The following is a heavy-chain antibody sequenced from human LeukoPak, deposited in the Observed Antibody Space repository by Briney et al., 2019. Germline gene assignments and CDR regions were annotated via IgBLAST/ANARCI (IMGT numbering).Heavy chain of an antibody. CDR3: AKDRGLVGATGAFDI. D-gene: IGHD1-26*01. J-gene: IGHJ3*02. CDR2: ISGSGGST. Sequence: GGSLRLSCAASGFTFSSYAMSWVRQAPGKGLEWVSAISGSGGSTYYADSVKGRFTISRDNSKNTLYLQMNSLRAEDTAVYYCAKDRGLVGATGAFDIWGQGTMVTVPS. CDR1: GFTFSSYA. V-gene: IGHV3-23*01.